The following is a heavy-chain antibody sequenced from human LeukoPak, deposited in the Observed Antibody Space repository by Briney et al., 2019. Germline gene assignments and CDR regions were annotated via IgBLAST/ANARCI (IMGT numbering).Heavy chain of an antibody. CDR3: ARAYGSGSYYNGRVPWYFDH. J-gene: IGHJ4*02. CDR1: GGSISSGGYY. CDR2: IYYSGST. Sequence: SETLSLTCTVSGGSISSGGYYWSWIRQHPGKGLEWIGYIYYSGSTYYNPSLKSRVTISVDTSKNQFSLKLSSVTAADTAVYYCARAYGSGSYYNGRVPWYFDHWGQGTLVTVSS. D-gene: IGHD3-10*01. V-gene: IGHV4-31*03.